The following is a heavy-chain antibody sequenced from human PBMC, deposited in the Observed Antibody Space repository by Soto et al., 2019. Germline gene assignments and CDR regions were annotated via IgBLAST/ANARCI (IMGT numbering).Heavy chain of an antibody. D-gene: IGHD3-3*01. V-gene: IGHV4-31*03. CDR1: GGSISSGGYY. J-gene: IGHJ4*02. Sequence: TLSLTCTVSGGSISSGGYYWSWIRQHPGKGLEWIGYIYYSGSTYYNPSLKSRVTISVDTSKNQFSLKLSSVTAADTAVYYCARVSIDFWSGYSKGFDYWGQGTLVTVSS. CDR3: ARVSIDFWSGYSKGFDY. CDR2: IYYSGST.